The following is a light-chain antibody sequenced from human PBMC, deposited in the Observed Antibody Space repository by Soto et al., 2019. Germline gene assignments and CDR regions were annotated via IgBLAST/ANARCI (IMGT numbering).Light chain of an antibody. CDR1: QDIRNV. CDR3: LQDYNYPRT. Sequence: QMTQSPSYLSASVGDRVYITCRASQDIRNVLGWFQQKTGKAPKLLISAASLLQSGVPSRFSGSGSGTDFTLTISSLQPEDFATYYCLQDYNYPRTVGQGTKVDSK. J-gene: IGKJ1*01. CDR2: AAS. V-gene: IGKV1-6*01.